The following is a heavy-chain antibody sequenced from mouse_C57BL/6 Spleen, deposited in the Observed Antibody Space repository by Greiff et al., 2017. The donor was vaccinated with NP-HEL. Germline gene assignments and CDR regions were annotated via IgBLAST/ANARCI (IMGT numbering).Heavy chain of an antibody. CDR1: GYTFTDYY. D-gene: IGHD1-1*01. CDR3: ARLSAVERAFAY. CDR2: IYPGSGNT. Sequence: VQLQHSGAELVRPGASVKLSCKASGYTFTDYYINWVKQRPGQGLEWIARIYPGSGNTYYNEKFKGKATLTAEKSSSTAYMQLSSLTSEDSAVYFCARLSAVERAFAYWGQGTLVTVSA. J-gene: IGHJ3*01. V-gene: IGHV1-76*01.